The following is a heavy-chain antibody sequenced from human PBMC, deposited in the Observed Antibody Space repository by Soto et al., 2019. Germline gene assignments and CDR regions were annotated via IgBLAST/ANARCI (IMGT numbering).Heavy chain of an antibody. CDR3: ARNGEEYQLVGHYYYMDV. J-gene: IGHJ6*03. D-gene: IGHD2-2*01. V-gene: IGHV3-7*01. CDR1: GFTFSSYW. Sequence: GGSLRLSCAASGFTFSSYWMSWVRQAPGKGLEWVANIKQDGSEKYYVESVKGRFTISRDNAKNSLYLQMNSLRAEDTAVYYCARNGEEYQLVGHYYYMDVWGKGTTVTVSS. CDR2: IKQDGSEK.